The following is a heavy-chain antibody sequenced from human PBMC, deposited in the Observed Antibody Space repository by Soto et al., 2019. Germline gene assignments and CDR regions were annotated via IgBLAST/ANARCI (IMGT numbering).Heavy chain of an antibody. CDR2: IKQDGSEK. CDR1: GFSFSSYW. Sequence: EVQLVESGGGLVQPGGSLRLSCAASGFSFSSYWMSWVRQAPGKGLEWVANIKQDGSEKNYVDSVKGRFTISRDNAKNSLYLQMNSLRAEDTAVYYCAPSGYYSKYGYFHLWGRGTLVTVSS. J-gene: IGHJ2*01. CDR3: APSGYYSKYGYFHL. V-gene: IGHV3-7*01. D-gene: IGHD3-22*01.